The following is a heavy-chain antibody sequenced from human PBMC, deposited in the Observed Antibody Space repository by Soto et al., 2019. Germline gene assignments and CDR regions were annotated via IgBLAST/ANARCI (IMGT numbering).Heavy chain of an antibody. CDR2: INSDGSST. CDR1: GFTFSSYW. Sequence: GGSLRLSCAASGFTFSSYWMHWVRQAPGKGLVWVSRINSDGSSTSYADSVKGRFTISRDNAKNTLYLQMNSLRAEDTAVYYCAPREYCSGGSCYPSYYYYMDVWGKGTTVTVSS. CDR3: APREYCSGGSCYPSYYYYMDV. V-gene: IGHV3-74*01. J-gene: IGHJ6*03. D-gene: IGHD2-15*01.